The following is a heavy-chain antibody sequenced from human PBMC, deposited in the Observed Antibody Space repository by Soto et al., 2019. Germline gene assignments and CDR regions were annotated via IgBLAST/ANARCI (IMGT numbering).Heavy chain of an antibody. CDR1: GYTFTSYG. V-gene: IGHV1-18*01. CDR2: ISAYNGNT. Sequence: QVQLVQSGAEVKKPGASVKVSCKASGYTFTSYGISWVRQAPGQGLEWMAWISAYNGNTNHAQKLQGRVTMTTDTSTSTAYMELRSLRSDDTAVYYCARVYCISTSCYVGDYYYGMDVWGQGTTVTVSS. D-gene: IGHD2-2*01. CDR3: ARVYCISTSCYVGDYYYGMDV. J-gene: IGHJ6*02.